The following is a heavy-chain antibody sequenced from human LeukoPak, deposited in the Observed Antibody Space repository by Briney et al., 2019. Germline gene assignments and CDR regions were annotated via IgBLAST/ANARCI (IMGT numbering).Heavy chain of an antibody. J-gene: IGHJ4*02. CDR3: TRDLGSGSHTYSDY. CDR1: GFTFGDYA. V-gene: IGHV3-49*04. D-gene: IGHD3-10*02. Sequence: GGSLRLSCTASGFTFGDYAMSWVRQAPGKGLEWVGFIRSKAYGGTTEYAASVKGRFAISRDDSKSIAYLQMNSLKTEDTAVYYCTRDLGSGSHTYSDYWGQGTLVTVSS. CDR2: IRSKAYGGTT.